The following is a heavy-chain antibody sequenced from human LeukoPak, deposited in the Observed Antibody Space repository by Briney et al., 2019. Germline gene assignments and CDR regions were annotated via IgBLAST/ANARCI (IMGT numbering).Heavy chain of an antibody. Sequence: SETLSLTCAVSGGSIGSYYWSWIWQPPGKGLEWIGYIHDSGSTKYNPSLKSRVTMSVDTSTNQFSLKLSSVTAADTAMYYCARAAEYSSGWYLFDFWGQGILVTVSA. V-gene: IGHV4-59*12. D-gene: IGHD6-19*01. CDR1: GGSIGSYY. J-gene: IGHJ4*02. CDR3: ARAAEYSSGWYLFDF. CDR2: IHDSGST.